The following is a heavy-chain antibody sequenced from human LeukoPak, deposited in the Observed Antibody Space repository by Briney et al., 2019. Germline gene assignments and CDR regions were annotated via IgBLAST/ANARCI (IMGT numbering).Heavy chain of an antibody. V-gene: IGHV3-48*03. Sequence: PGGSLRLPCAASGFPFSSYEMNWVRQAPGKGLEWVSYISSSGSTICYADSVKGRFTISRDNAKNSLYLQMNSLRAEDTAVYYCARGGYTVTTYRVYWGQGTLVTVSS. CDR1: GFPFSSYE. D-gene: IGHD4-17*01. CDR2: ISSSGSTI. CDR3: ARGGYTVTTYRVY. J-gene: IGHJ4*02.